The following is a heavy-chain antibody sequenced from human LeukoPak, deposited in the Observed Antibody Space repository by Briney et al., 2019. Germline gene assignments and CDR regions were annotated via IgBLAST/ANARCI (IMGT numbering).Heavy chain of an antibody. Sequence: TPSETLSLTCTVSGGSIRGYYCNWLRQPPGEGLEWIGFIYSSGSTAYNPSLKSRVTISLDTSKNQFSLRLNSVTAADTAVYYCARVLTTVVTRWAKAFDIWGQGTMVTVSS. CDR2: IYSSGST. V-gene: IGHV4-59*01. J-gene: IGHJ3*02. CDR1: GGSIRGYY. D-gene: IGHD4-23*01. CDR3: ARVLTTVVTRWAKAFDI.